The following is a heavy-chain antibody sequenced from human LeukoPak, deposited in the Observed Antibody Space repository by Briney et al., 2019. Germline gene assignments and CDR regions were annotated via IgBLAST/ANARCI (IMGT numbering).Heavy chain of an antibody. V-gene: IGHV3-30-3*01. J-gene: IGHJ4*02. CDR1: GFTFSRFA. CDR3: ARDPGRGQLWLLPPDY. CDR2: VSYDGTNK. D-gene: IGHD5-18*01. Sequence: GGSLRLSCAASGFTFSRFAMHWVRQAPGKGLEWVAVVSYDGTNKYYADSVKGRFTLSRDNSKNTLDLQMNSLRAEDTAVYYCARDPGRGQLWLLPPDYWGQGTLVTVSS.